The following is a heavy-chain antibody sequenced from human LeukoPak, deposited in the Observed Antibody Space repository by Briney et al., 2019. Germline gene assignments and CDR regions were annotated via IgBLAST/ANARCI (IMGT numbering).Heavy chain of an antibody. CDR3: ARKIVVVPAARGHRWFDP. CDR1: GGSFSGYY. CDR2: INHSGST. Sequence: SETLSLTCAVYGGSFSGYYWSWIRQPPGKGLEWIGEINHSGSTNYDPSLKSRVTISVDTSKNQFSLKLSSVTAADTAVYYCARKIVVVPAARGHRWFDPWGQGTLVTVSS. D-gene: IGHD2-2*01. J-gene: IGHJ5*02. V-gene: IGHV4-34*01.